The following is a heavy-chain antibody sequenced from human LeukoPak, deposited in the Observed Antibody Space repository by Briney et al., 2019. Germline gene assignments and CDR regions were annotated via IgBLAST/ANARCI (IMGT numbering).Heavy chain of an antibody. CDR3: AKHLIYGSGSSSYFNH. D-gene: IGHD3-10*01. Sequence: GGSLRLSCVASGFTFSSSAMNWVRQAPGKGLEWVSTITGSGDSTYYTDSVKGRFTISSDTSKNTLYLQINSLRAEYTAIYYCAKHLIYGSGSSSYFNHWGQGTLVTVSS. J-gene: IGHJ4*02. V-gene: IGHV3-23*01. CDR2: ITGSGDST. CDR1: GFTFSSSA.